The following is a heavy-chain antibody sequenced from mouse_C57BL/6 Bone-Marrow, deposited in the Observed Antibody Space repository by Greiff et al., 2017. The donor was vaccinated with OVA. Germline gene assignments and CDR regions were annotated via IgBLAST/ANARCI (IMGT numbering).Heavy chain of an antibody. J-gene: IGHJ4*01. CDR3: ANGGLRRKNYAMDY. CDR2: IHPSDSDT. Sequence: QVQLQQPGAELVKLGASVKVSCKASGYTFTSYWMHWVKQRPGQGLEWIGRIHPSDSDTNYNQKFKGKATLTVDKSSSTAYMHLSSLTSEDSAVYYCANGGLRRKNYAMDYWGQGTSVTVSS. CDR1: GYTFTSYW. V-gene: IGHV1-74*01. D-gene: IGHD2-4*01.